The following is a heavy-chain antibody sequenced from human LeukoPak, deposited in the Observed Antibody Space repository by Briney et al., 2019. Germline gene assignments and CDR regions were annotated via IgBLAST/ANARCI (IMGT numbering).Heavy chain of an antibody. Sequence: PGGSLRLSCAASGFTFSSYCMHWVRQAPGKGLEWVAVISYDGSNKYYADSVKGRFTISRDNSKNTLYLQMNSLRAEDTAVYYCANAPGSSGWYRYWGQGTLVTVSS. CDR1: GFTFSSYC. J-gene: IGHJ4*02. CDR2: ISYDGSNK. V-gene: IGHV3-30*18. D-gene: IGHD6-19*01. CDR3: ANAPGSSGWYRY.